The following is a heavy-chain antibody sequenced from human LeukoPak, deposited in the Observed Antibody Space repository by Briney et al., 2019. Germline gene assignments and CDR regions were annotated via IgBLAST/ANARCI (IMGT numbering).Heavy chain of an antibody. CDR1: GFTFTSYG. Sequence: GGSLRLSCAASGFTFTSYGMSSVRQAPGKGLEWVSTISGSGGSRHYADFVKGRFTISRDNFKNTVSLQMNSLRAEDTAIYYCAKDRPDYGDYEVGYWGQGTLVTVSS. V-gene: IGHV3-23*01. CDR3: AKDRPDYGDYEVGY. CDR2: ISGSGGSR. J-gene: IGHJ4*02. D-gene: IGHD4-17*01.